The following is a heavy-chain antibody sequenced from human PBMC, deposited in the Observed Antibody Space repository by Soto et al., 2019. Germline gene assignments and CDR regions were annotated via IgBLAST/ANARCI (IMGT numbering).Heavy chain of an antibody. CDR1: GGSFSGYY. D-gene: IGHD3-22*01. V-gene: IGHV4-34*01. J-gene: IGHJ5*02. CDR3: ATYAYYYDSSGYFSGFDP. CDR2: INHSGST. Sequence: SETLSLTCAVYGGSFSGYYWSWIRQPPGKGLEWIGEINHSGSTNYNPSLKSRVTISVDTSKNQFSLKLSSVTAADTAVYYCATYAYYYDSSGYFSGFDPSGQGTLVTVST.